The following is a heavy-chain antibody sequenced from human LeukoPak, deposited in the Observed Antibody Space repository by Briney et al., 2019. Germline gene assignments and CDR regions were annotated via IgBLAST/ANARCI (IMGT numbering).Heavy chain of an antibody. J-gene: IGHJ4*02. V-gene: IGHV4-34*01. CDR1: DGSFNGFY. D-gene: IGHD6-19*01. Sequence: SETLSLTCAVYDGSFNGFYWSWIRQPPGKGLEWIGEINHSGSTNYNPSLKSRVTISVDTSKNQFSLKLTSVTTADTAVYYCARGIQPGIVVAGKGYLNYWGQGTLVTVSS. CDR2: INHSGST. CDR3: ARGIQPGIVVAGKGYLNY.